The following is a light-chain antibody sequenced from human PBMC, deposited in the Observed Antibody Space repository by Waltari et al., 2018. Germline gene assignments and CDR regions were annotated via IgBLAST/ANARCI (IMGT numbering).Light chain of an antibody. V-gene: IGKV4-1*01. CDR3: QQFNDWPWT. Sequence: DIVMTQSPNFLAVSLGERATINCKSSQNVLYRSNNRSYLAWYQQKPGQPPKLLIYWASTRESGVPDRFSGSGSGTDFTLTISSLQAEDVAVYYCQQFNDWPWTFGQGTKVEIK. CDR2: WAS. J-gene: IGKJ1*01. CDR1: QNVLYRSNNRSY.